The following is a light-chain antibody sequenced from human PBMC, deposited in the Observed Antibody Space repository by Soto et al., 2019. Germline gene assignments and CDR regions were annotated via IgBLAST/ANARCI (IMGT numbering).Light chain of an antibody. CDR3: QSYSGWPFA. J-gene: IGKJ2*01. CDR2: GVS. CDR1: ESLFGF. V-gene: IGKV3-15*01. Sequence: DIVLTQSPATLSASPGDTVTLSCRASESLFGFLAWYQQKPGQAPRLLMYGVSTRATGIPGRFSGGGPATDFTLAISSLHSEDSAFFFCQSYSGWPFASGLGTRLEI.